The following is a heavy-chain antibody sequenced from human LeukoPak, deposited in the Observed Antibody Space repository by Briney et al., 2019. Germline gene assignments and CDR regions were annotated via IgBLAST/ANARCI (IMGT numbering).Heavy chain of an antibody. CDR2: INPNSGGT. Sequence: ASVKVSCKASGYTFTVYYMHWVRQAPGQGLEWMGWINPNSGGTNYAQKFQGRVTMTRDTSISTAYMELSRLRSDDTAVYYCARLSDGYNSHCYWGQGTLVTVSS. V-gene: IGHV1-2*02. D-gene: IGHD5-12*01. J-gene: IGHJ4*02. CDR1: GYTFTVYY. CDR3: ARLSDGYNSHCY.